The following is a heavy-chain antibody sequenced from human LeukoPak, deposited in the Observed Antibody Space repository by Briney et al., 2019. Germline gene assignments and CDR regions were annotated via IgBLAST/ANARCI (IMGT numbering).Heavy chain of an antibody. V-gene: IGHV3-21*01. CDR2: ISSTSAYI. CDR3: ARVAVSGPTGWFDS. CDR1: GFIFSSYS. J-gene: IGHJ5*01. D-gene: IGHD2-8*02. Sequence: GGSLRLSCAASGFIFSSYSMSWVRQAPGKGLEWVSFISSTSAYIYYADSVKGRFTISRDNVDNVVYLQMNSLGAEDTAVYYCARVAVSGPTGWFDSWGQGTLVIVSS.